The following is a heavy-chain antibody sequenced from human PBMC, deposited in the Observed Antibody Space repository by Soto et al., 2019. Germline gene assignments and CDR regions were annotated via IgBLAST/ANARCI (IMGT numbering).Heavy chain of an antibody. D-gene: IGHD3-10*01. CDR3: VRLFYYGSGSWVE. CDR2: VNPNNGHT. Sequence: QVQLVQSGAEVKKPGASVKVSCKASGYTFTSYDINWVRQATGQGLEWMGWVNPNNGHTGYAQKFQGRVNMTRNTSISTAYMELDSLRSEDTAVYDWVRLFYYGSGSWVEWGQGTLVTVSS. CDR1: GYTFTSYD. V-gene: IGHV1-8*01. J-gene: IGHJ4*02.